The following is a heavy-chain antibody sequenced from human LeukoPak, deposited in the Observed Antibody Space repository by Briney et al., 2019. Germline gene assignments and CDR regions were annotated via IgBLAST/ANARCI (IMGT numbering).Heavy chain of an antibody. V-gene: IGHV3-23*01. CDR1: GFTFEKYA. J-gene: IGHJ4*02. Sequence: GGSLRLSCAASGFTFEKYAMSWVRQAPGKGLEWVSLISGSTGNTYYADSVQGRLTISRDNSKNTLFLQLNILRAEDAAVYYCAKVLAGAGTRPLGYWGQGTLVTVSS. CDR2: ISGSTGNT. CDR3: AKVLAGAGTRPLGY. D-gene: IGHD1-26*01.